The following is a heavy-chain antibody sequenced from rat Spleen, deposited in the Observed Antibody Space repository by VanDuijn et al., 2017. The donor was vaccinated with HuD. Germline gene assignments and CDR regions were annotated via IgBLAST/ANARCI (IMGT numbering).Heavy chain of an antibody. V-gene: IGHV5-20*01. CDR3: TRGYVMDA. CDR1: GFTFSNYH. Sequence: EVQLVESGGGLVQPGRSLKLSCAASGFTFSNYHMAWVRQAPTKGLEWVATISSDGGRNFYRDSVRGRFTISSDNAKTTLYLQMDSLRSEDTATYYCTRGYVMDAWGQGASVTVSS. J-gene: IGHJ4*01. CDR2: ISSDGGRN.